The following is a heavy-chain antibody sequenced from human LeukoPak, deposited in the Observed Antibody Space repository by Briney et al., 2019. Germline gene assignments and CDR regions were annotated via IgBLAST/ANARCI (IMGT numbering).Heavy chain of an antibody. J-gene: IGHJ4*02. CDR3: ARGRPHGNDY. V-gene: IGHV3-74*01. D-gene: IGHD4-23*01. CDR2: IASDGSST. Sequence: GGSPRLSCAASGFTFSSYWMNWVRQAPGKGLVWVSRIASDGSSTTYADSVKGRFSISRDNAKNTLYLQMNSLRVEDTAVYYCARGRPHGNDYWGQGTLVTVSS. CDR1: GFTFSSYW.